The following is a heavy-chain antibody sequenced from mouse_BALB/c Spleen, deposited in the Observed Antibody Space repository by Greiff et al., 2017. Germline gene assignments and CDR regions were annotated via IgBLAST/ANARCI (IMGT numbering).Heavy chain of an antibody. CDR2: INSNGGST. D-gene: IGHD2-3*01. J-gene: IGHJ4*01. Sequence: EVQVVESGGGLVQPGGSLKLSCAASGFTFSSYGMSWVRQTPDKRLELVATINSNGGSTYYPDSVKGRFTISRDNAKNTLYLQMRSLKSEDTAMYYCARGGDGYTYAMDYWGQGTSVTVSS. CDR3: ARGGDGYTYAMDY. V-gene: IGHV5-6-3*01. CDR1: GFTFSSYG.